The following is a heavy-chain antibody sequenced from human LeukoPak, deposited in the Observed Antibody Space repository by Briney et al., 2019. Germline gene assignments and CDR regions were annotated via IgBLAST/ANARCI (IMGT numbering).Heavy chain of an antibody. CDR1: GFTFSSYG. J-gene: IGHJ3*02. D-gene: IGHD2-21*02. V-gene: IGHV3-30*18. CDR2: ISYDGSNK. Sequence: PGGSLRLSCAASGFTFSSYGMHWVRQAPGKGPEWVAVISYDGSNKYYADSVKGRFTISRDNSKNTLYLQMNSLRAEDTAVYYCAKDGGDGKGDAFDIWGQGTMVTVSS. CDR3: AKDGGDGKGDAFDI.